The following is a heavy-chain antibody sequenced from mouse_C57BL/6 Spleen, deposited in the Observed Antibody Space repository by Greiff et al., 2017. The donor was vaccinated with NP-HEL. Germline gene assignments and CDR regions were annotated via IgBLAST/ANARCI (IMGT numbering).Heavy chain of an antibody. J-gene: IGHJ2*01. V-gene: IGHV5-4*01. CDR1: GFTFSSYA. CDR3: AREASYYYGSRYFDY. D-gene: IGHD1-1*01. CDR2: ISDGGSYT. Sequence: EVQLVESGGGLVKPGGSLKLSCAASGFTFSSYAMSWVRQTPEKRLEWVATISDGGSYTYYPDNVKGRFTISRDNAKNNLYLQMSHLKSEDTAMYYCAREASYYYGSRYFDYWGQGTTLTVSS.